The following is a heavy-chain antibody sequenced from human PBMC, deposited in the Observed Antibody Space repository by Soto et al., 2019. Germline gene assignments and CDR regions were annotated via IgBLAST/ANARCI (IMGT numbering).Heavy chain of an antibody. D-gene: IGHD3-22*01. CDR2: IYYSGST. CDR3: ARDITLYYYDSSGYNRRGDAFDI. J-gene: IGHJ3*02. V-gene: IGHV4-59*01. Sequence: SSETLSLTCTVSGGSISSYYWSWIRQPPGKGLEWIGYIYYSGSTNYNPSLKSRVTISVDTSKNQFSLKLSSVTAADTAVYYCARDITLYYYDSSGYNRRGDAFDIWGQGTTVTVSS. CDR1: GGSISSYY.